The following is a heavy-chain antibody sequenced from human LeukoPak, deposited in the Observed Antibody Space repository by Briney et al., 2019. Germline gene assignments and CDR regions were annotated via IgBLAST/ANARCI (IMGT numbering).Heavy chain of an antibody. D-gene: IGHD3-9*01. CDR2: ISSSSSTI. J-gene: IGHJ4*01. CDR3: ATNNDWSFFY. CDR1: RFIFSRYS. V-gene: IGHV3-48*04. Sequence: GGSLRLSCAASRFIFSRYSMNWVRQAPGKGLELISYISSSSSTIYYADSVKGRFTISGDNAKNTLYLQMNSLRADDTAVYYCATNNDWSFFYWGHGTLVTVSS.